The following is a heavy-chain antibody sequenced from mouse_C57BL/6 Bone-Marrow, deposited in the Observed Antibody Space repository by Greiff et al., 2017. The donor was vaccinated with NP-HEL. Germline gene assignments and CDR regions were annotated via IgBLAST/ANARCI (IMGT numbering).Heavy chain of an antibody. J-gene: IGHJ4*01. Sequence: EVQLQESEGGLVQPGSSMKLSCTASGFTFSDYYMAWVRQVPEKGLEWVANINYDGSSTYYLDSLKSRFIISRDNAKNILYLQMSSLKSEDTATYYCAREHYGRYYAMDYWGQGTSVTVSS. CDR1: GFTFSDYY. D-gene: IGHD1-1*01. V-gene: IGHV5-16*01. CDR3: AREHYGRYYAMDY. CDR2: INYDGSST.